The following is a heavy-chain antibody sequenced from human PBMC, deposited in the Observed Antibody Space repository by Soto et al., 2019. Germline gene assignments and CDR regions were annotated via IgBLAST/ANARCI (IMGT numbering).Heavy chain of an antibody. CDR1: GFSFSDSA. V-gene: IGHV3-73*01. CDR2: TRSKDHSYAT. D-gene: IGHD4-4*01. CDR3: TRHTVDY. J-gene: IGHJ4*02. Sequence: PGGSLRLSCAASGFSFSDSAIHWVRQASGKGLERVGRTRSKDHSYATALDASVKGRYTISRNESKNTVYLQMNSLKAEDTAVYYCTRHTVDYWGQGTLVTVSS.